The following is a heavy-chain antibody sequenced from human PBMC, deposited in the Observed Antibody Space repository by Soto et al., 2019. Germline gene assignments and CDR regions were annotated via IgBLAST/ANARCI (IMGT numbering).Heavy chain of an antibody. CDR3: ARRDLYYYGMDV. CDR1: GGSVSSGSYH. Sequence: SETLSLTCTVSGGSVSSGSYHWSWIRQPPGKGLEWIGYIYYSGSTNYNPSLKSRVTISVDTPKNQFSLKLSSVTAADTAVYYCARRDLYYYGMDVWGQGTTVTVSS. D-gene: IGHD3-3*01. CDR2: IYYSGST. V-gene: IGHV4-61*01. J-gene: IGHJ6*02.